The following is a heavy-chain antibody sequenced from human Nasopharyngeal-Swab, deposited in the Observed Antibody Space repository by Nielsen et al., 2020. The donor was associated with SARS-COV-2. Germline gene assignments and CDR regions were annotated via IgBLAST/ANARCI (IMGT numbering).Heavy chain of an antibody. CDR3: ARDAVGATIGFFYY. Sequence: WVRQAPGQGLEWMGWISSDSGSARYAQGFTGRFVFSLDTSVSTAYLQISSLKAEDTAVYYCARDAVGATIGFFYYWGQGTLVTVSS. V-gene: IGHV7-4-1*02. D-gene: IGHD1-26*01. CDR2: ISSDSGSA. J-gene: IGHJ4*02.